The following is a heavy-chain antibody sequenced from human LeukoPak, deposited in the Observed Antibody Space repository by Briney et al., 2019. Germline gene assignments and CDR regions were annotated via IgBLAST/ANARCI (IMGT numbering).Heavy chain of an antibody. CDR1: GDSVSSNSAA. Sequence: SQTLSLTCAISGDSVSSNSAAWNWTRQSPSRGLEWLGRTYYRSKWYNDYAVSVKSRITINPDTSKNQFSLQLNSVTPEDTAVYYCARGRLRDGYYFDYWGQGTLVTVSS. CDR2: TYYRSKWYN. J-gene: IGHJ4*02. D-gene: IGHD5-24*01. CDR3: ARGRLRDGYYFDY. V-gene: IGHV6-1*01.